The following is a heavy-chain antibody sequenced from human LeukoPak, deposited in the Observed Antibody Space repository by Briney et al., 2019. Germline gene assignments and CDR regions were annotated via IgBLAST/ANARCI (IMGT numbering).Heavy chain of an antibody. CDR3: ARGLYCSSTSCYLDY. V-gene: IGHV4-59*01. Sequence: PSETLSLTCTVSGGSISSYYWSWIRQPPGKGLEWIGYIYYSVRTNYNPSLKSRVTISVDTSKNQFSLKLSSVTAADTAVYYCARGLYCSSTSCYLDYWGQGTLVTVSS. J-gene: IGHJ4*02. CDR1: GGSISSYY. CDR2: IYYSVRT. D-gene: IGHD2-2*01.